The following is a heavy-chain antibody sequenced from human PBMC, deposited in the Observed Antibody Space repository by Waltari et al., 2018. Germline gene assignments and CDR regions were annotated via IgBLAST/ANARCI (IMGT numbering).Heavy chain of an antibody. CDR3: ARLSVAVAGKEEDY. V-gene: IGHV4-39*07. D-gene: IGHD6-19*01. CDR2: IYYSGST. J-gene: IGHJ4*02. Sequence: QLQLQESGPGLVKPSETLSLTCTVSGGSISSSSYYWGWIRQPPGKGLEWIGSIYYSGSTNSNPSLKVRVTISVDTSKNQFSLKLSAVTAADTAVYYCARLSVAVAGKEEDYWGQGTLVTVSS. CDR1: GGSISSSSYY.